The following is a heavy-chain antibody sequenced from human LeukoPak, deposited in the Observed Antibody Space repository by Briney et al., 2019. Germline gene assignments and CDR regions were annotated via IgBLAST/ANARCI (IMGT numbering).Heavy chain of an antibody. CDR2: INPNSGGT. V-gene: IGHV1-2*06. J-gene: IGHJ5*02. Sequence: GASVKVSCKASGYTFTGYYMHWVRQAPGQGLEWMGRINPNSGGTNYAQKFQGRVTKNRDTSISTAYMELSRLRSDDTAVDYCARAGKYCSSTSCFTRINWFDPWGQGTLVTVSS. CDR3: ARAGKYCSSTSCFTRINWFDP. CDR1: GYTFTGYY. D-gene: IGHD2-2*02.